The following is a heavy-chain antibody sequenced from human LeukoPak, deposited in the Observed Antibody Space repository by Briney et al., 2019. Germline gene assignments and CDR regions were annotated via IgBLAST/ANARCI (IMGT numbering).Heavy chain of an antibody. J-gene: IGHJ6*02. CDR2: ISGSGGDT. CDR3: ARDFSSSFYYYYGMDV. D-gene: IGHD6-6*01. V-gene: IGHV3-23*01. CDR1: GFTFSNFL. Sequence: GGSLRLSCAASGFTFSNFLMTWVRQAPGKGPEWVSAISGSGGDTYYADSVKGRFTISRDNSKNTLYLQMNSLRAEDTAVYYCARDFSSSFYYYYGMDVWGQGTTVTVSS.